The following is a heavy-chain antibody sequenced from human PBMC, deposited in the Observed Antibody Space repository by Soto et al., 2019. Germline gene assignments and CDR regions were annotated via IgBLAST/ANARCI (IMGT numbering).Heavy chain of an antibody. J-gene: IGHJ5*02. D-gene: IGHD1-26*01. CDR1: GGSISGVGYY. CDR3: AIAWTAGASWANWFDH. CDR2: IHHSGTT. Sequence: QLQLQESGPGLVEPSQTLSLTCTVSGGSISGVGYYWGWIRQHPGKGLEWIGYIHHSGTTYYNPSRKSRLTISADTSKTHFSLKLSSVAAADTAVYYCAIAWTAGASWANWFDHWGQGTLVTVSS. V-gene: IGHV4-31*03.